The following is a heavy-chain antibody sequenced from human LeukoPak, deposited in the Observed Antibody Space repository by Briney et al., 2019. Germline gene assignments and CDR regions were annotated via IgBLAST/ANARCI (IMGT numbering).Heavy chain of an antibody. CDR1: GGSFSGYY. D-gene: IGHD3-22*01. V-gene: IGHV4-34*01. Sequence: SETLSLTCAVYGGSFSGYYWSWIRQPPGKGLEWIGEINHSGSTNYNPSLKSRVTISVDTSKNQFSLKLSSVTAADTAVYYCARGPPTYYYGSSARGWGAELDYWGQGTLVTVSS. CDR3: ARGPPTYYYGSSARGWGAELDY. J-gene: IGHJ4*02. CDR2: INHSGST.